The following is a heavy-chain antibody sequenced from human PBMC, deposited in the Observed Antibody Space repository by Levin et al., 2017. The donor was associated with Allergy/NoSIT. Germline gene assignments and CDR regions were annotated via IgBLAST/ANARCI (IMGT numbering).Heavy chain of an antibody. D-gene: IGHD5-24*01. Sequence: GESLKISCKASGYTFTGYYMHWVRQAPGQGLEWMGRLNPNSGDTNYAQKFQGRVTMTRDTSISTAYMELSRLRSDDTAVYYCAGGDERDFDYWGQGTLVTVSS. V-gene: IGHV1-2*06. J-gene: IGHJ4*02. CDR1: GYTFTGYY. CDR3: AGGDERDFDY. CDR2: LNPNSGDT.